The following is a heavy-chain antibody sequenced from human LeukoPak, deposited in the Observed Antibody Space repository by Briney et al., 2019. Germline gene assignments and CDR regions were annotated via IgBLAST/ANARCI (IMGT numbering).Heavy chain of an antibody. CDR1: GFTFSSYS. Sequence: GGSLRLSCGAAGFTFSSYSMNRGRQALGGGREGGSYISSSSSTIYYADSVKRGFTISRDNAKNSLYLQMNSLRAEDKAVYYCVPIVVAPAAILPFDYWGQGTLVTVSS. V-gene: IGHV3-48*04. J-gene: IGHJ4*02. CDR3: VPIVVAPAAILPFDY. D-gene: IGHD2-2*02. CDR2: ISSSSSTI.